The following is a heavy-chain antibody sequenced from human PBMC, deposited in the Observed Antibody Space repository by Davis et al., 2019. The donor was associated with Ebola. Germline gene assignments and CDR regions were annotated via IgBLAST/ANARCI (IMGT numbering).Heavy chain of an antibody. Sequence: GGSLRLSCAASGFTFSSYAMHWVRQAPGKGLEWVAVISYDGSNKYYADSVKGRFTISRDNSKNTLYLQMNSLRAEDTAVYYCAREDYGDSGNDYRGQGTLVTVSS. V-gene: IGHV3-30-3*01. CDR2: ISYDGSNK. J-gene: IGHJ4*02. CDR3: AREDYGDSGNDY. D-gene: IGHD4-17*01. CDR1: GFTFSSYA.